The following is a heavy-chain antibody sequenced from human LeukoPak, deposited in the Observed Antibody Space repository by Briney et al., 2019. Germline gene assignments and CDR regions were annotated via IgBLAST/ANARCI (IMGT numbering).Heavy chain of an antibody. J-gene: IGHJ6*03. CDR2: IYYSGST. CDR3: ARRVQGGYYYYYMDV. Sequence: SETLSLTCAVSGGSISSNSYYWGWIRQPPGKGLEWIGSIYYSGSTYYNPSLKSRVTISVDTSKNQFSLKLSSVTAAGTAVYYCARRVQGGYYYYYMDVWGKGTTVTVSS. D-gene: IGHD3-16*01. V-gene: IGHV4-39*07. CDR1: GGSISSNSYY.